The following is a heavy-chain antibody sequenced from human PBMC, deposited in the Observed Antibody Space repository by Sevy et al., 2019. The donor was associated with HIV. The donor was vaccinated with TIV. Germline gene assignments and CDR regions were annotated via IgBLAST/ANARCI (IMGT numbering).Heavy chain of an antibody. V-gene: IGHV4-30-2*01. CDR3: ARGASSWNDVYNWFDP. J-gene: IGHJ5*02. CDR1: GGSISSRGYS. CDR2: IYHSGST. Sequence: SETLSLTCAVSGGSISSRGYSWSWIRQPPGKGLDWIGYIYHSGSTYYNPCLKSRVTISVDWSKNQFSLKLSSVTAADTAVYYCARGASSWNDVYNWFDPWGQGTLVTVSS. D-gene: IGHD1-1*01.